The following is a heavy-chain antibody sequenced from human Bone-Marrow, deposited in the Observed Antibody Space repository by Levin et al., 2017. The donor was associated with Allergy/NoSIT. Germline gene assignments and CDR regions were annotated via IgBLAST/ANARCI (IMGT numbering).Heavy chain of an antibody. CDR2: ISSDGSKE. CDR3: AKEIGVADMFDY. V-gene: IGHV3-30*18. D-gene: IGHD6-19*01. CDR1: XLPCSRDG. J-gene: IGHJ4*02. Sequence: GESLKISCAVSXLPCSRDGMTCARQVQGKGLEWVAVISSDGSKEYYADSVQGRFTISRDNSKNTLYLQMNSLRAEDTAVYYCAKEIGVADMFDYWGQGALVSVSS.